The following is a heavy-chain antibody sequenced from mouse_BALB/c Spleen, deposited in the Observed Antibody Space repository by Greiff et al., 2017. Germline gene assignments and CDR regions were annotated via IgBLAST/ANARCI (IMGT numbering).Heavy chain of an antibody. CDR1: GFTFSSYA. CDR3: ARGGITTGYYYAMDY. V-gene: IGHV5-9-4*01. J-gene: IGHJ4*01. Sequence: EVMLVESGGGLVKPGGSLKLSCAASGFTFSSYAMSWVRQSPEKRLEWVAEISSGGSYTYYPDTVTGRFTISRDNAKNTLYLEMSSLWSEDTAMYYCARGGITTGYYYAMDYWGQGTSVTVSS. D-gene: IGHD2-4*01. CDR2: ISSGGSYT.